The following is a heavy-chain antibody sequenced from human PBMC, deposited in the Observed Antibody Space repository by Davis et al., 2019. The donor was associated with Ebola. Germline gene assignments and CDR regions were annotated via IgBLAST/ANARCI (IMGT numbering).Heavy chain of an antibody. CDR2: IRSKANSYAT. Sequence: GESLKISCSVSGFMFSSYAMHWVRQASGKGLEWVGRIRSKANSYATAYAASVKGRFTISRDDSKNTAYLQMNSLKTEDTAVYYCAREDYYDRGFDYWGQGTLVTVSS. CDR3: AREDYYDRGFDY. J-gene: IGHJ4*02. CDR1: GFMFSSYA. D-gene: IGHD3-22*01. V-gene: IGHV3-73*01.